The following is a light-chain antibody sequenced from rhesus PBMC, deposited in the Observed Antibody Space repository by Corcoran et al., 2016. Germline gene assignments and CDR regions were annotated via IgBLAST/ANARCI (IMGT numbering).Light chain of an antibody. Sequence: EIVMTQSPATLSLSPGERATLSCRASQSVSSYVAWYQQKPEQAPRLLIYGASSRATGIPERFSGSGSGTDFTLTISSLEPEDFAVYYCQQYSNWPLTFGGGTKVEIK. J-gene: IGKJ4*01. CDR1: QSVSSY. CDR3: QQYSNWPLT. V-gene: IGKV3S9*01. CDR2: GAS.